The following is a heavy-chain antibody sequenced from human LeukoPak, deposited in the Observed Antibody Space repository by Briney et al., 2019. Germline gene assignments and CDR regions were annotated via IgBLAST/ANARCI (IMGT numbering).Heavy chain of an antibody. V-gene: IGHV4-30-2*01. D-gene: IGHD6-13*01. Sequence: TSQTLSLTCAVSGGSISSGGYSWSWIRQPPGKGLEWIGYIYHSGSTYYNPSLKSRVTISVDRSKNQFSLKLSSVTAADTAVYYCARGFSAAAGHVDYWGQGTLVTVSS. CDR2: IYHSGST. J-gene: IGHJ4*02. CDR3: ARGFSAAAGHVDY. CDR1: GGSISSGGYS.